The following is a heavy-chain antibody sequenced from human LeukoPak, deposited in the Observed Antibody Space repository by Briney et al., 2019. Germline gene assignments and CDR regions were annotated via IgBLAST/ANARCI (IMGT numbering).Heavy chain of an antibody. CDR3: ATHPPRFCSGGTCSDY. V-gene: IGHV4-59*01. Sequence: SETLSLTCTVSGGSISNFYWSWIRQSPGEGPEWIGYIHYSGSTNYNPSLKSRVTISVDTSKNQFSLKLSSVTAADTAVYYCATHPPRFCSGGTCSDYWGQGTLVTVSS. CDR2: IHYSGST. J-gene: IGHJ4*02. D-gene: IGHD2-15*01. CDR1: GGSISNFY.